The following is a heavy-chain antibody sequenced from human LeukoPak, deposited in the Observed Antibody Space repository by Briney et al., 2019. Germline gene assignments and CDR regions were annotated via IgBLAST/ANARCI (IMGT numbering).Heavy chain of an antibody. J-gene: IGHJ5*02. D-gene: IGHD2-2*02. Sequence: GESLQISCKGSGYSFTSYWIGWVRQMPGKGLEWMGIIYPGDSDTRYSPSFQGQVTISADKSISTAYLQRSSLKASDTAMYYCARLVSYCGSTSCYSNWFDPWGQGTLVTVSS. CDR2: IYPGDSDT. CDR3: ARLVSYCGSTSCYSNWFDP. V-gene: IGHV5-51*01. CDR1: GYSFTSYW.